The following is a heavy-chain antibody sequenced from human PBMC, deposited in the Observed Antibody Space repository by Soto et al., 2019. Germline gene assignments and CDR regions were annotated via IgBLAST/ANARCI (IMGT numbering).Heavy chain of an antibody. CDR3: ARIMCGGDCYDFDY. D-gene: IGHD2-21*02. J-gene: IGHJ4*02. CDR2: IWYDGSNK. Sequence: ESVGGVVQPGRSLRLSCAASGFTFSSYGMHWVRQAPGKGLEWVAVIWYDGSNKYYADSVKGRFTISRDNSKNTLYLQMNSLRAEDTAVYYCARIMCGGDCYDFDYWGQGTLVTVSS. CDR1: GFTFSSYG. V-gene: IGHV3-33*01.